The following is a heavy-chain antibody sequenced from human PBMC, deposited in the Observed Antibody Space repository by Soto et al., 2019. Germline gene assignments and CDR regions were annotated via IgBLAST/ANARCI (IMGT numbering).Heavy chain of an antibody. CDR1: GGSFSGYY. D-gene: IGHD1-26*01. Sequence: SETLSLTCAVYGGSFSGYYWSWIRQPPGKGLEWIGEINHSGSTNYNPSLKSRVTISVDTSKNQFSLKLSSVTAADTAVYYCARARDPTKSRNGIDYWGQGTLVT. CDR2: INHSGST. V-gene: IGHV4-34*01. CDR3: ARARDPTKSRNGIDY. J-gene: IGHJ4*02.